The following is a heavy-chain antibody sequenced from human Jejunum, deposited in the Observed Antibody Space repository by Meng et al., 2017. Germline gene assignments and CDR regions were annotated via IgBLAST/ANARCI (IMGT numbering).Heavy chain of an antibody. D-gene: IGHD1-26*01. CDR1: GDRFSSNSAG. V-gene: IGHV6-1*01. J-gene: IGHJ4*02. CDR3: AGGGLVRSTRGYFDY. CDR2: TYYRSKWYI. Sequence: IQLQHSGPGRLKPSQTLLLHCATSGDRFSSNSAGWNWIRQSPSRGLEWLGRTYYRSKWYIDYAVSVKSRITINPDTSKNQFSLLLNSVTPEDTAVYYCAGGGLVRSTRGYFDYWGQGTLVTVSS.